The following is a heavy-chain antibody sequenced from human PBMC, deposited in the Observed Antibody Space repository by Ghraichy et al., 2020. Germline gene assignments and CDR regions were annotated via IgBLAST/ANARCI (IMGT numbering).Heavy chain of an antibody. CDR3: ARGGSRLLRMATIGGY. Sequence: ASVKVSCKASGYTFTSYDINWVRQATGQGLEWMGWMNPNSGNTGYAQKFQGRVTMTRNTSISTAYMELSSLRSEDTAVYYCARGGSRLLRMATIGGYWGQGTLVTVSS. D-gene: IGHD5-24*01. J-gene: IGHJ4*02. V-gene: IGHV1-8*01. CDR2: MNPNSGNT. CDR1: GYTFTSYD.